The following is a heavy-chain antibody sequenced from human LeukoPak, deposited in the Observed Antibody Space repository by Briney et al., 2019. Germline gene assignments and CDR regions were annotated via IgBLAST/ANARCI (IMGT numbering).Heavy chain of an antibody. CDR2: ISSSSSYI. D-gene: IGHD4-17*01. CDR3: ARDGVAETTGYYFDY. J-gene: IGHJ4*02. CDR1: GFTLSSYS. V-gene: IGHV3-21*01. Sequence: GGSLRLSCAASGFTLSSYSMNWVRQAPGKGLEWVSSISSSSSYIYYADSVKGRFTISRDNAKNSLYLQMNSLRIEDTAGYYCARDGVAETTGYYFDYWGQGTLVTVSS.